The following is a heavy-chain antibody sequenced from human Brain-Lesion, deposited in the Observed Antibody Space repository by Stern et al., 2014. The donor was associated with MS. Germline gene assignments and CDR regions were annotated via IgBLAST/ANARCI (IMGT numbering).Heavy chain of an antibody. Sequence: QLQLQESGPGLVKPSETLSLTCTVSGGSISSSTYYWAWIRQPPGKGLEWIGNIYYSGFTYYNPSLKSRVTISVDMSKNQISLKLSSVTAADTAIYYCARHDSVPRPSQLYSARDRGPGYFDYWGQGTLVTVSS. CDR3: ARHDSVPRPSQLYSARDRGPGYFDY. CDR2: IYYSGFT. D-gene: IGHD1-26*01. CDR1: GGSISSSTYY. J-gene: IGHJ4*02. V-gene: IGHV4-39*01.